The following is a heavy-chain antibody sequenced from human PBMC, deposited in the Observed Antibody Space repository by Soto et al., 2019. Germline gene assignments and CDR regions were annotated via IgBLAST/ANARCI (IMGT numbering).Heavy chain of an antibody. CDR1: GGTFSSYA. CDR3: ARDEKAARPAYSPPSNWFDP. Sequence: SVKVSCKASGGTFSSYAISWVRQAPGQGLEWMGGIIPIFGTANYAQKFQGRVTITADESTSTAYMELSSLRSEDTAVYYCARDEKAARPAYSPPSNWFDPWGQGTLVTVSS. D-gene: IGHD6-6*01. V-gene: IGHV1-69*13. J-gene: IGHJ5*02. CDR2: IIPIFGTA.